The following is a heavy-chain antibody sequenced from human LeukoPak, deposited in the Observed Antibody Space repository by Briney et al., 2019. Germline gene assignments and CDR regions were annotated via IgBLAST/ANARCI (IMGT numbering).Heavy chain of an antibody. CDR3: ARVRYFDWLPAFDY. D-gene: IGHD3-9*01. J-gene: IGHJ4*02. CDR1: GFTFSSYW. Sequence: PGGSLRLSCAASGFTFSSYWMSWVRQAPGKGLEWVANIKQDGSEKYYVDSVKGRFTISRDNAKNSLYLQMNSLRAEDTAVYYCARVRYFDWLPAFDYWGQGTLVTVSS. CDR2: IKQDGSEK. V-gene: IGHV3-7*01.